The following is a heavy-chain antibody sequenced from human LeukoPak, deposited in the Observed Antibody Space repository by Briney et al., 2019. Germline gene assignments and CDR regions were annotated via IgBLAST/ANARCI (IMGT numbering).Heavy chain of an antibody. J-gene: IGHJ4*02. CDR3: AKLTSLYFFDY. V-gene: IGHV3-23*01. Sequence: GGSLRLSCPASGFTFSSYAMSWVRQAPGKGLEWVSVISGSGGTTYYADSVKGRFTISRDNSKNMLFLQMNSLRAEDTALYYCAKLTSLYFFDYWGQGTLVTVSS. CDR2: ISGSGGTT. CDR1: GFTFSSYA.